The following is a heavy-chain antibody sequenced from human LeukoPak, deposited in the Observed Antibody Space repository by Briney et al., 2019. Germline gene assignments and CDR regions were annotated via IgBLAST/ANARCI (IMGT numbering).Heavy chain of an antibody. D-gene: IGHD6-13*01. CDR1: GYTFTGYY. Sequence: ASVKVFCKASGYTFTGYYMHWVRQAPGQGLEWMGWINPNSGGTNYAQKFQGRVTMTRDTSISTAYMELSRLRSDDTAVYYCARSSSPFRYYFDYWGQGTLVTVSS. V-gene: IGHV1-2*02. J-gene: IGHJ4*02. CDR2: INPNSGGT. CDR3: ARSSSPFRYYFDY.